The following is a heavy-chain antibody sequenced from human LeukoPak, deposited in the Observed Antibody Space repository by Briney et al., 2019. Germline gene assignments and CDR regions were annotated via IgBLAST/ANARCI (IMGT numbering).Heavy chain of an antibody. CDR2: IWFDGSNK. Sequence: GGSLRLSCAASGFTFSSYGMHWVRQAPGKGLEWVAIIWFDGSNKYYADAVKGRFTISRDNSKNTLYLQMNSLRAEDTAVYYCAKAARLGSSGYWFDPWGQGTLVTVSA. D-gene: IGHD6-25*01. V-gene: IGHV3-33*06. J-gene: IGHJ5*02. CDR1: GFTFSSYG. CDR3: AKAARLGSSGYWFDP.